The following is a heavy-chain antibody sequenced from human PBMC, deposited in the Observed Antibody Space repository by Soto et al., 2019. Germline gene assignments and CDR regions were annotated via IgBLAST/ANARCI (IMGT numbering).Heavy chain of an antibody. D-gene: IGHD2-15*01. CDR2: VLPISGST. CDR1: GGLISKYS. J-gene: IGHJ4*01. Sequence: QVQLVQSGAEVRKPGSSVKVSCKTSGGLISKYSFNWVRQAPGQGLEWMGVVLPISGSTDYAQKFQGRLTITADRATCTVYMELSRLRSDDRDNYYCATIRVRGGPLGFEDGGQVMLISISS. V-gene: IGHV1-69*06. CDR3: ATIRVRGGPLGFED.